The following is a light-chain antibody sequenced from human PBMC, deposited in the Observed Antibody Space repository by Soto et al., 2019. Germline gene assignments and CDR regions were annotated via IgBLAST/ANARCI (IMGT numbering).Light chain of an antibody. J-gene: IGKJ2*01. Sequence: EIVMTQSPATLSLSPGERAALSCRATQSINSELAWYQQKPVQPPRLLIYGASTTSTGVPARFTVSESGSEFTLTISVLQSEDFAVYYCQQGHNWPLTFGQGTRLEI. CDR1: QSINSE. CDR2: GAS. CDR3: QQGHNWPLT. V-gene: IGKV3-15*01.